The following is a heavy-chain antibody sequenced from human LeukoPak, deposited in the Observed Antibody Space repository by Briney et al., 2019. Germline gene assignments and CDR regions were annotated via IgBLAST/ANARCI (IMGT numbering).Heavy chain of an antibody. CDR1: GGSISSSHW. V-gene: IGHV4-4*02. J-gene: IGHJ4*02. CDR2: IYHSGST. D-gene: IGHD3-10*01. Sequence: SETLSLTCAVSGGSISSSHWWSWVRQPPGKGLEWIGEIYHSGSTNYNPSLKSRVTISVDTSKSQFSLKLSSVTAADTAVYYCVGGVLLWFGELGSFDYWGQGTLVTVSS. CDR3: VGGVLLWFGELGSFDY.